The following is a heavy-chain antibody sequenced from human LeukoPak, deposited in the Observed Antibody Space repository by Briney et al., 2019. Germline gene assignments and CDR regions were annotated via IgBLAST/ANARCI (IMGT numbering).Heavy chain of an antibody. J-gene: IGHJ4*02. V-gene: IGHV3-23*01. D-gene: IGHD1-26*01. Sequence: GGSLRLSCAASGFTLSSYGMSWVRQAPGQGLEWVSAISGSGLTTYYADSVKGRFTISRDNSKNTLFLQMNSLRAEDTAVYYCAKVRNQIQGAVDYWGQGALVTVSS. CDR3: AKVRNQIQGAVDY. CDR2: ISGSGLTT. CDR1: GFTLSSYG.